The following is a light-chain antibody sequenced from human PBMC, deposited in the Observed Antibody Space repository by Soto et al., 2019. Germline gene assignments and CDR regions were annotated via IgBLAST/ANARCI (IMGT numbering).Light chain of an antibody. J-gene: IGKJ5*01. Sequence: IQMTGAPATLITSVGDRVVITGRASQSISRWLTWYQQKPGKAPQLLIYEASSLESGVPSRFSGSGSGTEFTLTIGGLHPCEFAIYFCQTFYSYPITFGQGTRLEIK. CDR2: EAS. V-gene: IGKV1-5*01. CDR3: QTFYSYPIT. CDR1: QSISRW.